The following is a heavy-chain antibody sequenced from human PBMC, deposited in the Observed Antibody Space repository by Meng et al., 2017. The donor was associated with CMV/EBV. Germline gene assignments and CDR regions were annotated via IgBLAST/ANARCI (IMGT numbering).Heavy chain of an antibody. CDR2: IHYTGRA. J-gene: IGHJ4*02. Sequence: VHLQQSGPGLVKPAETLSLTCMGSGVSIRTHYWSWVRQTPGKGLEWIASIHYTGRADYSPSLKSRLTISVDTSDSQLSLKLSSVTPADTAMYYCAERGGGYWGQGILVTVSS. D-gene: IGHD1-1*01. CDR1: GVSIRTHY. V-gene: IGHV4-59*11. CDR3: AERGGGY.